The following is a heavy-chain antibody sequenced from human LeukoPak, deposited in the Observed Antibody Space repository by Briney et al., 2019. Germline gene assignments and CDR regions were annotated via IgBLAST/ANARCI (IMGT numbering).Heavy chain of an antibody. D-gene: IGHD6-13*01. CDR1: GFTFSSYA. CDR3: AKSQADSSSWYIAHYYYGMDV. CDR2: ISGSGGST. J-gene: IGHJ6*02. V-gene: IGHV3-23*01. Sequence: GGSLRLSCAAPGFTFSSYAMSWVRQTPGKGLEWVSAISGSGGSTYYADSVKGRFTISRDNSKNTLYLQMNSLRAEDTAVYYCAKSQADSSSWYIAHYYYGMDVWGQGTTVTVSS.